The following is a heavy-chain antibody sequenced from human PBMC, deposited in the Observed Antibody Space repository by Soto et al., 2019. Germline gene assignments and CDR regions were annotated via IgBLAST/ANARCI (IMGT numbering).Heavy chain of an antibody. V-gene: IGHV3-23*01. CDR1: GFTFSSSA. D-gene: IGHD2-8*01. Sequence: EVQLLESGGGLVQPGGSLRLSCAASGFTFSSSAMSWVRQAPGKGLEWVSTITGGSDYTSYADSVKGRFTISRDNSKNTLYLQMNSRRAEDTAIYDCARRMTAHFDFWGQGTLLTVSS. J-gene: IGHJ4*02. CDR3: ARRMTAHFDF. CDR2: ITGGSDYT.